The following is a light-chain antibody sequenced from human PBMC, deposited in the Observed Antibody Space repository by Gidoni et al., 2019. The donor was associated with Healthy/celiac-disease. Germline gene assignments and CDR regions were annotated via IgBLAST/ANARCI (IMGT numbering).Light chain of an antibody. Sequence: SYDLTQPPSVSVSPGQTASITCSGDKWGDKYACWYQQKPGQSPVLVIYQDSKRPSGIPERFSGSNSGNTATLTISGTQAMDEADYYCQAWDSSLVVFGGGTKLTVL. CDR3: QAWDSSLVV. CDR2: QDS. J-gene: IGLJ2*01. CDR1: KWGDKY. V-gene: IGLV3-1*01.